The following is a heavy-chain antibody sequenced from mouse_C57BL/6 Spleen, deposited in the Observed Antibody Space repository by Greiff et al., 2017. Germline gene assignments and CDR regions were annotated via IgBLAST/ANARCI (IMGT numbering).Heavy chain of an antibody. CDR1: GYAFSSSW. V-gene: IGHV1-82*01. J-gene: IGHJ1*03. CDR3: ARSYYGRNWYFDV. D-gene: IGHD2-10*01. CDR2: IYPGDGDT. Sequence: VKLMESGPELVKPGASVTISCKASGYAFSSSWMNWVKQRPGKGLEWIGRIYPGDGDTNYNGKFKGKATLTADKSSSTAYMQLSSLTSEDSAVYFCARSYYGRNWYFDVWGKGTTVTVSS.